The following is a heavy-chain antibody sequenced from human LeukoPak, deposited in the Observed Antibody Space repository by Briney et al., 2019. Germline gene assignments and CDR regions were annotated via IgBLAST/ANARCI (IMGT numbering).Heavy chain of an antibody. V-gene: IGHV1-18*04. CDR2: ISAYNGNT. Sequence: ASVKVSCKASGYTFTSYYMHWVRQAPGQGLEWMGWISAYNGNTNYAQKLQGRVTMTTDTSTSTAYMELRSLRSDDTAVYYCARAVGYSYGYYYYMDVWGKGTTVTVSS. CDR1: GYTFTSYY. D-gene: IGHD5-18*01. CDR3: ARAVGYSYGYYYYMDV. J-gene: IGHJ6*03.